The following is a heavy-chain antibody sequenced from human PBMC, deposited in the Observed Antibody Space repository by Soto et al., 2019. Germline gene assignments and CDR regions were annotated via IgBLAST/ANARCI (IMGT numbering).Heavy chain of an antibody. CDR3: ARGHLGITTTGTWYDFDY. V-gene: IGHV4-59*01. CDR2: IYYSGRT. CDR1: GDSISSYY. D-gene: IGHD2-15*01. J-gene: IGHJ4*02. Sequence: QVQLQESGPRLVKPSETLSLTCTVSGDSISSYYWTWIRQPPGQGLEYIGYIYYSGRTYYNPSLKSRVTISVDTSKNQFSLKLSSVTAADTAVDYCARGHLGITTTGTWYDFDYWGQGTLVTVSS.